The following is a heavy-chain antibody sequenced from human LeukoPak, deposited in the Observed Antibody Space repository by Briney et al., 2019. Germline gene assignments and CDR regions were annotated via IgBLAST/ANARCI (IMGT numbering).Heavy chain of an antibody. J-gene: IGHJ4*02. CDR3: ARDPESSSFDL. CDR2: IDQGGSVR. CDR1: GFSFSTYW. Sequence: GSLSLSCAASGFSFSTYWMSWVRQTPEKGLEFVANIDQGGSVRNYMDSLKGRCTISRDNAKKSLYLEINSLRADDTAVYYCARDPESSSFDLWGRGALVTVSS. D-gene: IGHD6-13*01. V-gene: IGHV3-7*01.